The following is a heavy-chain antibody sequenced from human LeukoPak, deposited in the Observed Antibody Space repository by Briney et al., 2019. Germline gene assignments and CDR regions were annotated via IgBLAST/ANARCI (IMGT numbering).Heavy chain of an antibody. CDR1: GGTFSSYA. CDR2: IIPIFGTA. Sequence: ASVKVSCKASGGTFSSYAISWVRQAPGQGLEWMGGIIPIFGTANYAQKFQGRVTITVDESTSTAYMELSSLRSEDTAVYYCASSLKRGHDYWGQGTLVTVSS. V-gene: IGHV1-69*13. J-gene: IGHJ4*02. CDR3: ASSLKRGHDY.